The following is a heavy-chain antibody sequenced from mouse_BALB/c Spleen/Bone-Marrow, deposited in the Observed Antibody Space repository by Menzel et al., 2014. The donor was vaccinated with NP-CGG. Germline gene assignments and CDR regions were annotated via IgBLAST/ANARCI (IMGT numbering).Heavy chain of an antibody. CDR1: GFNIKDTY. J-gene: IGHJ3*01. CDR2: IDPANGNT. V-gene: IGHV14-3*02. D-gene: IGHD2-2*01. Sequence: EVQLQQSGAELVKPGASVKLSCTASGFNIKDTYMHWVKQRPEQGLEWIGRIDPANGNTKYDPKFQGKATITADTSSNTAYLQPSSLTSEDTAVYYCARNYGYGKSFAYWGQGTLVTVSA. CDR3: ARNYGYGKSFAY.